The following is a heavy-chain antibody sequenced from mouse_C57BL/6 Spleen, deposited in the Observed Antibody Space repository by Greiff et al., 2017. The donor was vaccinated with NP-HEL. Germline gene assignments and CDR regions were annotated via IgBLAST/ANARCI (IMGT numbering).Heavy chain of an antibody. CDR3: TIPYYYSNYEGYLDV. CDR1: GYTFTSYW. D-gene: IGHD2-5*01. J-gene: IGHJ1*03. V-gene: IGHV1-74*01. CDR2: INPSDSDT. Sequence: VQLQQPGAELVKPGASVKVSCKASGYTFTSYWMHWVKQRPGQGLEWIGRINPSDSDTNYNQKFKGKATLTVDKSSSTAYMQLSSLTSEDSAVYYCTIPYYYSNYEGYLDVWGTGTTVTVAS.